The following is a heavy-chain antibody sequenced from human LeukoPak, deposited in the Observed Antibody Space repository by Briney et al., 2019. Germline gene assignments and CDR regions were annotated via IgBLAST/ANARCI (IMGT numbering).Heavy chain of an antibody. J-gene: IGHJ5*02. V-gene: IGHV1-18*01. CDR2: ISAYNGNA. D-gene: IGHD3-10*01. CDR3: AREPLLWFGELSGINWFDP. Sequence: ASVKVSCKASGYTFTSYGISWVRQAPGQGLEWMGWISAYNGNANYAQKLQGRVTMTTDTSTSTAYMELRSLRSDDTAVYYCAREPLLWFGELSGINWFDPWGQGTLVTVSS. CDR1: GYTFTSYG.